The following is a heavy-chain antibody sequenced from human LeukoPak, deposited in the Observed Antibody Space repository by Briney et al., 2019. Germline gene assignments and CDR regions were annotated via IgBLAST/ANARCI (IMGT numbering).Heavy chain of an antibody. V-gene: IGHV3-23*01. J-gene: IGHJ5*02. D-gene: IGHD6-19*01. CDR3: AKDLAYKQWLAVDP. Sequence: GGPLGLSFAASGFTFSSYARTWVAKPPGRGLGWASAISGSGGSTYYADSVKGRFTISRDNSKNTLYLQINSLRAEDTAVYYCAKDLAYKQWLAVDPWGQGTLVTVSS. CDR1: GFTFSSYA. CDR2: ISGSGGST.